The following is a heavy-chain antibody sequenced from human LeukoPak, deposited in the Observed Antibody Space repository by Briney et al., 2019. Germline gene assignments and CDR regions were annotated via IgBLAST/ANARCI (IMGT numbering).Heavy chain of an antibody. V-gene: IGHV3-30*18. CDR3: AKDRSSGPFDY. CDR2: MSYDGSNK. Sequence: GGSLRLSCAASGFTFSSYGIHWVRQAPGKGLEWVAVMSYDGSNKYYADSVKGRFTISRDNSKNTLYLQMNSLRAEDTAVYYCAKDRSSGPFDYWGQGTLVTVSS. J-gene: IGHJ4*02. CDR1: GFTFSSYG. D-gene: IGHD6-19*01.